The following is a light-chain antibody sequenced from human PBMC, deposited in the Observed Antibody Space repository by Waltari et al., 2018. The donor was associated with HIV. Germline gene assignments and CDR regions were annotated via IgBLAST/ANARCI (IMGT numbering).Light chain of an antibody. CDR3: MQVLQAPLT. CDR2: LGS. CDR1: QSLLHSNGYNY. Sequence: DIVLTQSPLSLPVTPGESASISCKSSQSLLHSNGYNYLDWYLQKPGQSPQLLIYLGSDRASGVPDRVSGSGSGTYVTLKISRVEPEDVGVYYCMQVLQAPLTFGGGTQLEI. V-gene: IGKV2-28*01. J-gene: IGKJ4*02.